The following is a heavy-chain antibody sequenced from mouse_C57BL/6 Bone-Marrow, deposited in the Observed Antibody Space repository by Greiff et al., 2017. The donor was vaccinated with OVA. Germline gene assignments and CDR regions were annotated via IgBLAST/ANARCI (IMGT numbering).Heavy chain of an antibody. CDR1: GFTFSSYA. V-gene: IGHV5-4*03. D-gene: IGHD1-1*01. Sequence: EVKLMESGGGLVKPGGSLKLSCAASGFTFSSYAMSWVRQTPEKRLEWVATISDGGSYTYYQDNVKGRFTISRDNAKNNLYLKMSQLKSEDTAMYYCARGGDYYCSSYHFDYWGQGTTLTVAS. CDR2: ISDGGSYT. CDR3: ARGGDYYCSSYHFDY. J-gene: IGHJ2*01.